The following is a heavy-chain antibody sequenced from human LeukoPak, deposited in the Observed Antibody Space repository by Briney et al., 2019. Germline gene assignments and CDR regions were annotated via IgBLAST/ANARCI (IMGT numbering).Heavy chain of an antibody. J-gene: IGHJ5*02. CDR1: GFTFIMYS. CDR2: ISSGNTYI. Sequence: GLSLRLSCAASGFTFIMYSMKWVPHAPGTGLEWVSSISSGNTYIYYAGSVQGRFTICRDNAKNSLYLQMSSLRAEDTAVYYCAREATAMDYWFDAWGQGTLVTVSS. CDR3: AREATAMDYWFDA. D-gene: IGHD5-18*01. V-gene: IGHV3-21*01.